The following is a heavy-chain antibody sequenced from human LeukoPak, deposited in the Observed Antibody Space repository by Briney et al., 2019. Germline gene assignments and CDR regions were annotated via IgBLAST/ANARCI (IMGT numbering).Heavy chain of an antibody. CDR3: ARSPRRAHYDYVWGSYRFDAFDI. CDR1: GGSISSGGYY. CDR2: IYYSGST. V-gene: IGHV4-31*03. Sequence: SQTLSLTCTVSGGSISSGGYYWSWIRQHPGKGLEWIGYIYYSGSTYYNPSLKSRVTISVDTSKNQFSLKLSSVTAADTAVYYCARSPRRAHYDYVWGSYRFDAFDIWGQGTMVTVSS. D-gene: IGHD3-16*02. J-gene: IGHJ3*02.